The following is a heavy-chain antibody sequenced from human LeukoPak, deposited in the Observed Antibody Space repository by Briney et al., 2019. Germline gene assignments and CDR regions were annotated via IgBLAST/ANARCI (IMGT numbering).Heavy chain of an antibody. CDR1: GFIFTSYY. Sequence: GASVKVSCKASGFIFTSYYFHWVRQAPGQGLEWMGIFDPSGGATNYAQNFQGRISMTGDTSTSTVYLELSSLRSEDTAVYYCAREGRYFDHWGRGTLLSVSS. D-gene: IGHD3-10*01. J-gene: IGHJ2*01. CDR3: AREGRYFDH. CDR2: FDPSGGAT. V-gene: IGHV1-46*01.